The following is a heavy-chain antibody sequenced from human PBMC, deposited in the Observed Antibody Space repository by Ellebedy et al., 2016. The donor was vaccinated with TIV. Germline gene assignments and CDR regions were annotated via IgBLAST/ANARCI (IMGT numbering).Heavy chain of an antibody. Sequence: GESLKISCAASGFTFGDYAMTLFRQAPGKGLECVSALGCCWPSTYYADSVKGRFTISRDDSKNTLYLQMNSLRVEDTAVYYCAKASNSNFFGSNGFDPWGQGALVTVSS. V-gene: IGHV3-23*01. D-gene: IGHD2-2*01. CDR3: AKASNSNFFGSNGFDP. J-gene: IGHJ5*02. CDR1: GFTFGDYA. CDR2: LGCCWPST.